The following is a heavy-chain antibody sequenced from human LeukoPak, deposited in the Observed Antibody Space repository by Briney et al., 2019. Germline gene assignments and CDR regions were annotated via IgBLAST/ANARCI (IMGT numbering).Heavy chain of an antibody. CDR3: ARVLGADYPDAFDI. CDR1: GFTFSSYW. V-gene: IGHV3-7*01. J-gene: IGHJ3*02. Sequence: GGSLRLSCAASGFTFSSYWMSWVRQAPGKGLEWVANIKQDGSEKYYVDSVKGRFTISRDNAKNSLYLQMNSLRAEDTAVYYCARVLGADYPDAFDIWGQGTMVTVSS. CDR2: IKQDGSEK. D-gene: IGHD3-16*01.